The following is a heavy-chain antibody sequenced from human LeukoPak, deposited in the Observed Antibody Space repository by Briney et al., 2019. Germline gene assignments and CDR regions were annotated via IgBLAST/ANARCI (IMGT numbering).Heavy chain of an antibody. CDR1: GYTFTSYA. J-gene: IGHJ4*02. Sequence: ASVKVSCKASGYTFTSYAMHWVRQAPGQRLEWMGWINAGNGNTKYSQKFQGRVTITRDTSASTAYMELSSLRSVDTAVYYCARDHCSGGSCYPFDYWGQGTLVTVSS. D-gene: IGHD2-15*01. V-gene: IGHV1-3*01. CDR3: ARDHCSGGSCYPFDY. CDR2: INAGNGNT.